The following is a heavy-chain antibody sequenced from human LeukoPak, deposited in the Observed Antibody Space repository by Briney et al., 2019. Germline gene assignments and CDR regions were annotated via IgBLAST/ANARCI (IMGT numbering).Heavy chain of an antibody. J-gene: IGHJ3*02. V-gene: IGHV3-23*01. CDR3: AKASLDYDFWSGYYAGPAFDI. Sequence: GGSLRLSCAASGFTFSSYAMSWVRQAPGKGLEWVSAISGRGGSTYYADSVKGRFTISRDNSKNTLYLQMNSLRAEDTAVYYCAKASLDYDFWSGYYAGPAFDIWGQGTMVTVSS. D-gene: IGHD3-3*01. CDR2: ISGRGGST. CDR1: GFTFSSYA.